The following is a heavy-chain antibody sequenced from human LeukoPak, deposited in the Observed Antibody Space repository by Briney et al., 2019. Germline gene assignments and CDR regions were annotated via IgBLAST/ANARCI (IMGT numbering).Heavy chain of an antibody. V-gene: IGHV3-23*01. CDR3: AKRGAAGTWRRSIGENYFYY. D-gene: IGHD6-13*01. CDR1: GFTFSSYA. J-gene: IGHJ4*02. CDR2: ISGSGGST. Sequence: PGGSLRLSCAASGFTFSSYAMSWVRQAPGKGLEWVSAISGSGGSTYYADSVKGRFTISRDNSKNTLYLQMNSLRAEDTAVYYCAKRGAAGTWRRSIGENYFYYWGQGTLVTVSS.